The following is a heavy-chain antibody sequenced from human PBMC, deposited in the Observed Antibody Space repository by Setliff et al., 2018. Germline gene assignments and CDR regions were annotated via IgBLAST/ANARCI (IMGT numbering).Heavy chain of an antibody. CDR1: GGSVRGYY. J-gene: IGHJ4*02. CDR3: AKGGPYRYFDY. CDR2: MYYSGDT. V-gene: IGHV4-59*02. Sequence: SETLSLTCTVSGGSVRGYYWSWIRQPPGKGLEWIGYMYYSGDTNYNPSLKSRVSRSLDTSTNQFSLTLSSVTAADTAVYYCAKGGPYRYFDYWGQGTLVTVSS.